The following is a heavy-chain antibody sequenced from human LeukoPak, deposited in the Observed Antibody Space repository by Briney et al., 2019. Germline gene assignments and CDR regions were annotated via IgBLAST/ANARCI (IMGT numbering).Heavy chain of an antibody. CDR1: GFTFSSYG. J-gene: IGHJ4*02. V-gene: IGHV3-74*01. CDR2: INSDGSSI. CDR3: AKGVDYCSGGSCPADY. D-gene: IGHD2-15*01. Sequence: HPGGSLRLSCAASGFTFSSYGMHWVRQAPGKGLVWVSRINSDGSSIRNADSVKGRLTISRDNSKNTLFLQMNSLRAEDTAVYYCAKGVDYCSGGSCPADYWGPGTLVTVSS.